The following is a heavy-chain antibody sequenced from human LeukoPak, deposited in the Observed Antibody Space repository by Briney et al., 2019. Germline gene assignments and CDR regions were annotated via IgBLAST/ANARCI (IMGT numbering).Heavy chain of an antibody. J-gene: IGHJ4*02. V-gene: IGHV4-34*01. CDR3: ARAPTTVPDDY. D-gene: IGHD4-17*01. CDR1: GGSFNNYY. CDR2: VKYRGST. Sequence: PSETLSLTCAVFGGSFNNYYWSWIRQPPGKGLEWIGEVKYRGSTNNNPSLKSRVTISVDTSKNQFYLNLSSVTAADTAVYYCARAPTTVPDDYWGQGTLVTVSS.